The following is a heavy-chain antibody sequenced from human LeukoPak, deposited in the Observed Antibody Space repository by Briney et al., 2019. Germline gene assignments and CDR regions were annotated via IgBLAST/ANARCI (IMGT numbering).Heavy chain of an antibody. V-gene: IGHV4-34*01. CDR3: ARARTATDYGGNSYSDH. CDR2: INHSGST. Sequence: PSETLSLTCAVYGGSFSGYYWSWIRQPPGKGLEWIGEINHSGSTNYNPSLKSRVTISVDTSKNQFSLKLSSVTAADTAVYYCARARTATDYGGNSYSDHWGQGTLVTVSS. CDR1: GGSFSGYY. J-gene: IGHJ4*02. D-gene: IGHD4-23*01.